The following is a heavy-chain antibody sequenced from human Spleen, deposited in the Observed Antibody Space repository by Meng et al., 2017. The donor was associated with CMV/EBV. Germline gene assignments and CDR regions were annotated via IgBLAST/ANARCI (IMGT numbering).Heavy chain of an antibody. J-gene: IGHJ5*02. D-gene: IGHD6-19*01. CDR3: ARRQTSHSSDWYGYRDWFDP. V-gene: IGHV1-2*02. Sequence: ASVKVSCKASGYTFTGYYMHWVRQAPGQGLEWMGWINPNSGGTNYAQKFQGRVTMTRDTSISTAYMELSRLRSDDTAVYYCARRQTSHSSDWYGYRDWFDPWGQGTLVTVSS. CDR2: INPNSGGT. CDR1: GYTFTGYY.